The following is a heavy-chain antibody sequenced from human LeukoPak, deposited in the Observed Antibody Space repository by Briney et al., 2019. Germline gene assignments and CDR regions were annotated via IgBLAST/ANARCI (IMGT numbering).Heavy chain of an antibody. CDR1: GFTVSSNY. V-gene: IGHV3-53*01. D-gene: IGHD6-25*01. CDR2: IYSGGST. Sequence: GGSLRLSCAASGFTVSSNYMSWVRQAPGKGLEWVSVIYSGGSTYYTDSVKGRFTISRDNSKNTLYLQMNSLRAEDTAVYYCARDRARGSGSLDYWGQGTLVTVSS. CDR3: ARDRARGSGSLDY. J-gene: IGHJ4*02.